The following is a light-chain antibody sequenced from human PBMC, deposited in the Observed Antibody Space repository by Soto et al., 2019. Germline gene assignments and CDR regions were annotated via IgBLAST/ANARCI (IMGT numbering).Light chain of an antibody. CDR1: SGHSSYA. CDR2: LNSDGSH. J-gene: IGLJ3*02. V-gene: IGLV4-69*01. CDR3: QTWGTGINGV. Sequence: QPVLTQSPSASASLGASVKLTCTLSSGHSSYAIAWHQQQPEKGPRYLMKLNSDGSHSKGDGIPDRFSGSSSGAERYLTISSLQYEDESDYYCQTWGTGINGVFGGGTKLTVL.